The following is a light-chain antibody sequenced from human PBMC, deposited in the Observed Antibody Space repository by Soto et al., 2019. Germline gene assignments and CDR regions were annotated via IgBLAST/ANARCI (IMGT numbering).Light chain of an antibody. Sequence: SYELTQPPSVSVSPGQTARVTCSGDALPKQYAYWYQQKPGQAPGVVIYKDTERPSGTPERFSGSSSGTTVTLTISGVQAEDEAYYYCQSSDSSGTYVVFGGGTKVTVL. CDR2: KDT. V-gene: IGLV3-25*02. J-gene: IGLJ2*01. CDR3: QSSDSSGTYVV. CDR1: ALPKQY.